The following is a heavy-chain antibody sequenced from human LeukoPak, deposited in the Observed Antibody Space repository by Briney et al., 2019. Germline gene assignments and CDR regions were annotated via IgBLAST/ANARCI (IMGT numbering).Heavy chain of an antibody. J-gene: IGHJ4*02. D-gene: IGHD6-13*01. CDR2: IYYSGST. Sequence: PSETLSLTCTVSGGSISSYYWSWIRQPPGKGLEWIGYIYYSGSTYYNPSLKSRVTISVDTSKNQFSLKLSSVTAADTAVYYCARVHREPVGTGFDYWGQGTLVTVSS. V-gene: IGHV4-30-4*01. CDR3: ARVHREPVGTGFDY. CDR1: GGSISSYY.